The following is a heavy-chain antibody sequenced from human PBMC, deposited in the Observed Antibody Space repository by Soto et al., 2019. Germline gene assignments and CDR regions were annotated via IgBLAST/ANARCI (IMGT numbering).Heavy chain of an antibody. D-gene: IGHD3-10*01. CDR1: GGSISSSNW. Sequence: SETLSLTSAVSGGSISSSNWWSWVRQPPGKGLEWIGEIYHSGSTNYNPSLKSRVTISVDKSKNQFSLKLSSVTAADTAVYYCARGKGTNMVRGANWFDPWGQGTLVTVS. CDR2: IYHSGST. J-gene: IGHJ5*02. V-gene: IGHV4-4*02. CDR3: ARGKGTNMVRGANWFDP.